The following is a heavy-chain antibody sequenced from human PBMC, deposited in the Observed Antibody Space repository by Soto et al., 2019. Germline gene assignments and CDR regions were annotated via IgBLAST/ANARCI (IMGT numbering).Heavy chain of an antibody. Sequence: VGSLRLSCAASGFTFSTYTIHWVRQAPGKGLEWVALISYDGSNNYYADSVKGRFTISRDNSKNTLYLQMTSLRAGDTAVYYCARESEDLTSNFDYWGQGTLVTVSS. CDR1: GFTFSTYT. CDR2: ISYDGSNN. CDR3: ARESEDLTSNFDY. J-gene: IGHJ4*02. V-gene: IGHV3-30-3*01.